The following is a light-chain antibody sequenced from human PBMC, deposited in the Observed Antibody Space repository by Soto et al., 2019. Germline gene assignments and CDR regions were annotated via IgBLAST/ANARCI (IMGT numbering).Light chain of an antibody. J-gene: IGLJ1*01. CDR1: DVEHNH. Sequence: QSALTQPASVSGSPGQSITISCSDVEHNHVSWYQQHPGKAPKLMIYEVSNRPSGVSNRFSGSKSGNTASLTISGLQAEDEADYYCSSYTSSSTRYVFGTGTKLTVL. CDR3: SSYTSSSTRYV. CDR2: EVS. V-gene: IGLV2-14*01.